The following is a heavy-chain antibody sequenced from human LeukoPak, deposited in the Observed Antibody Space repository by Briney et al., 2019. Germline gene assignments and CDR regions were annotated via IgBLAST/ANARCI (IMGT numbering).Heavy chain of an antibody. Sequence: SETLSLTCTVPGGSISSGDYYWSWIRQPPGKGLEWIGYIYYSGSTYYNPSLKSRVTISVDTSKNQFSLKLSPVTAADTAVYYCASSRYCSSTSCHLRDYWGQGTLVTVSS. CDR1: GGSISSGDYY. V-gene: IGHV4-30-4*08. CDR2: IYYSGST. D-gene: IGHD2-2*01. CDR3: ASSRYCSSTSCHLRDY. J-gene: IGHJ4*02.